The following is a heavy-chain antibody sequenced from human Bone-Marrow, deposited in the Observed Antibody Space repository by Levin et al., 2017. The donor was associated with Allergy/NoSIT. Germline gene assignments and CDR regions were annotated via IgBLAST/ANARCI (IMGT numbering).Heavy chain of an antibody. CDR1: GFTFSSYA. Sequence: GGSLRLSCAASGFTFSSYAMSWVRQAPGKGLEWVSAISGSGGSTYYADSVKGRFTISRDNSKNTLYLQMNSLRAEDTAVYYCAKTTRGYQLPENYYYYGMDVWGQGTTVTVSS. D-gene: IGHD2-2*01. J-gene: IGHJ6*02. CDR2: ISGSGGST. CDR3: AKTTRGYQLPENYYYYGMDV. V-gene: IGHV3-23*01.